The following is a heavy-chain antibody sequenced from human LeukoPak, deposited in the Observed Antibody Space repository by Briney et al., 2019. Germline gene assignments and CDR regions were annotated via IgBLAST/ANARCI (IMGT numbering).Heavy chain of an antibody. CDR2: ISSSSSYI. V-gene: IGHV3-21*01. D-gene: IGHD3-3*01. Sequence: GGSLRLSCAASGFTFSSYSMNWVRQAPGKGLEWVSSISSSSSYIYYADSVKGRFTISRDNAKNSLYLQMNSLRAEDTAVYYCARVRTRFLESSGYYFDYWGQGTLVTVSS. CDR3: ARVRTRFLESSGYYFDY. J-gene: IGHJ4*02. CDR1: GFTFSSYS.